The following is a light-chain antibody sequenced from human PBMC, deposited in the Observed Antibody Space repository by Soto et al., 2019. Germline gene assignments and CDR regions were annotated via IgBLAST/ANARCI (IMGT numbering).Light chain of an antibody. Sequence: EIALTQSPGTLSLSPGERATLSCRASQSVTANYLAWYQQTPGQAPRLLIYAASIGATGIPDRFSGSGSGTDFTLTISRLEPADFAVYYCLQYGIPLWTFGQGTKVEIK. J-gene: IGKJ1*01. CDR1: QSVTANY. CDR2: AAS. V-gene: IGKV3-20*01. CDR3: LQYGIPLWT.